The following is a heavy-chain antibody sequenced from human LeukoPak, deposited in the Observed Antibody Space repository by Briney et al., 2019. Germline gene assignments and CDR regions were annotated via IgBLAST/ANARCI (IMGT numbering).Heavy chain of an antibody. V-gene: IGHV1-18*01. D-gene: IGHD1-1*01. Sequence: ASVTVSCKASGYTFTSYGISWVRQAPGHGLEWMGWISAYNGNTNYAQKLQGRVTMTTDPATSTAYMELRSLRSDDTAVYYCARGASGPGPKYNFDYWGQGTLVTVSS. CDR2: ISAYNGNT. CDR3: ARGASGPGPKYNFDY. J-gene: IGHJ4*02. CDR1: GYTFTSYG.